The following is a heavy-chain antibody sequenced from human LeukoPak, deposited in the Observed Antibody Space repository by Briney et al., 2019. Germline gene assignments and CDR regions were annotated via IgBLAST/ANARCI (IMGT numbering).Heavy chain of an antibody. CDR1: GFAFSSYA. Sequence: GGSLRLSCAASGFAFSSYAVHWVRQAPGKGLECVAVISHDGSKKYYADFVKGRFTISRDNSKNTLWLQMNSLRAEDTAVYYCARDRATRYFDLWGRGTLVTVSS. CDR2: ISHDGSKK. J-gene: IGHJ2*01. CDR3: ARDRATRYFDL. V-gene: IGHV3-30-3*01.